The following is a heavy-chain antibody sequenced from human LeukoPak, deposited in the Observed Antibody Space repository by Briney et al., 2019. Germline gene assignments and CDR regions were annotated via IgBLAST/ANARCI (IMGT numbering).Heavy chain of an antibody. CDR2: IYHSGST. Sequence: SETLSLTCTVSGYSISSGYYWGWIRQPPGKGLEWIGSIYHSGSTYYNPSLKSRVTISVDTSKNQFSLKLSSVTAADTAVYYCARDSPAYGDYIPFDYWGQGTLVTVSS. CDR1: GYSISSGYY. CDR3: ARDSPAYGDYIPFDY. J-gene: IGHJ4*02. V-gene: IGHV4-38-2*02. D-gene: IGHD4-17*01.